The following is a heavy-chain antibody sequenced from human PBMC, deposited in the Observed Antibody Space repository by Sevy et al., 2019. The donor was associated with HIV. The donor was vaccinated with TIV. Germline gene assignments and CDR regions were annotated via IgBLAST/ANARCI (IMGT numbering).Heavy chain of an antibody. V-gene: IGHV3-48*03. Sequence: GGSLRLSCTASGFLFISYEITWVGRAPGKGLEGVSYITSSDHDKYYQDPVKGRLTISRDNAKNSLFLQMNSLRAEDTAVYYCARDLPPSATTVPHFDYWGQGTLVTVSS. D-gene: IGHD4-17*01. CDR3: ARDLPPSATTVPHFDY. J-gene: IGHJ4*02. CDR1: GFLFISYE. CDR2: ITSSDHDK.